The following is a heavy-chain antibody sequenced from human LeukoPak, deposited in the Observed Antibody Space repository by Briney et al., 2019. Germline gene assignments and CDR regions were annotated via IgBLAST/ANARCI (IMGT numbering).Heavy chain of an antibody. CDR2: IYYSGNT. CDR3: ASTSGYSYGYLYFDY. CDR1: GVSISSYY. Sequence: SETLSLTCTVSGVSISSYYWSWIRQPPGKGLELIGYIYYSGNTNYNPSLKSRVTISVDTSKNQVSPQLTSVTAADTAVYYCASTSGYSYGYLYFDYWGQGTLVTVSS. V-gene: IGHV4-59*13. D-gene: IGHD5-18*01. J-gene: IGHJ4*02.